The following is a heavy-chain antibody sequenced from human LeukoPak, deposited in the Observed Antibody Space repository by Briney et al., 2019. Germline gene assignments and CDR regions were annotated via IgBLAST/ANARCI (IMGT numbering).Heavy chain of an antibody. CDR2: IYHGGST. CDR3: ASRVSNNLYVYYFDY. J-gene: IGHJ4*02. D-gene: IGHD3-16*01. Sequence: PSETLSLTCAVSGGSISSSNWWSWVRQPPGKGLEWIGEIYHGGSTNYNSSLKSRVTISVDKSKNQFSLKLNSVSAADTAVYYCASRVSNNLYVYYFDYWGQGTLVTVSS. V-gene: IGHV4-4*02. CDR1: GGSISSSNW.